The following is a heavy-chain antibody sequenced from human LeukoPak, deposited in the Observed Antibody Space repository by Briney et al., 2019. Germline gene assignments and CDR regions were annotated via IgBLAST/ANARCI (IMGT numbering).Heavy chain of an antibody. CDR3: ARDITAKYSFDY. CDR1: GFSFNGYG. V-gene: IGHV3-30-3*01. D-gene: IGHD3-10*01. CDR2: ISYDGTKE. J-gene: IGHJ4*02. Sequence: GGSLRLSCGASGFSFNGYGMHWVRQAPGKGLEWVAEISYDGTKEYYADSVKGRFTTSRDSSKNTLYLQMNSLRAEDTAVYYCARDITAKYSFDYWGQGTLVTVSS.